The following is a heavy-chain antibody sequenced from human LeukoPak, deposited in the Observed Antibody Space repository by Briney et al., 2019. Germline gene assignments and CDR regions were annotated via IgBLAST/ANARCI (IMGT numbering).Heavy chain of an antibody. D-gene: IGHD3-10*01. CDR2: ISYDGSNK. CDR3: ARVYVLLWFGESKGPFDY. V-gene: IGHV3-30-3*01. J-gene: IGHJ4*02. Sequence: HPGGSLRLSCAASGFTFSSYAMHWVRQAPGKGLEWVAVISYDGSNKYYADSVKGRFTISRDNSKNTLYLQMNSLRAEDTAVYYCARVYVLLWFGESKGPFDYWGQGTLVTVSS. CDR1: GFTFSSYA.